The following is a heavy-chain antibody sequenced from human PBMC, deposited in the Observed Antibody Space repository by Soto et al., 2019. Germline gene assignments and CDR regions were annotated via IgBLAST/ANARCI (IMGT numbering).Heavy chain of an antibody. CDR2: TYYRSKWYN. CDR1: GDSVSTNSAT. V-gene: IGHV6-1*01. J-gene: IGHJ5*01. D-gene: IGHD2-8*01. Sequence: QVQLQQSGPGLVKPSQTLSLTCAISGDSVSTNSATWDWIRQSQSRGLEWLGRTYYRSKWYNDYAGSVKGRITINPDTSHNQLYRPLNSVTPDDTAVYYCARLIGNTWLDSWGQGTLVTVSS. CDR3: ARLIGNTWLDS.